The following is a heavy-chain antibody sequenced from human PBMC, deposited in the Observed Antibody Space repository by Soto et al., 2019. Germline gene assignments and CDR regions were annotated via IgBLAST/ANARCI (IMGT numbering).Heavy chain of an antibody. CDR2: ISYDGSNK. CDR1: GFTFSSYG. V-gene: IGHV3-30*18. CDR3: AKTRYYYDSSGYHYFDY. Sequence: GGSLRLSCAASGFTFSSYGMHWVRQAPGKGLEWVAVISYDGSNKYYADSVKGRFTISRDNSKNTLYLQMNSLRAEDTAVYYCAKTRYYYDSSGYHYFDYWGQGTLVTVSS. D-gene: IGHD3-22*01. J-gene: IGHJ4*02.